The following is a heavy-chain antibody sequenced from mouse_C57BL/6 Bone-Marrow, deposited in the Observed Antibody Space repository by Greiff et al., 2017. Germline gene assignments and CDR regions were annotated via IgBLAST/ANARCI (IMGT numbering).Heavy chain of an antibody. CDR2: IDPENGDT. V-gene: IGHV14-4*01. Sequence: VQLQQSGAELVRPGASVKLSCTASGFNIKDDYMHWVKQRPEQGLEWIGWIDPENGDTEYASKFQGKATITADTSSNTAYLQLSSLPSEDTAVYYCTIYYSKAWFAYWGQGTLVTVSA. CDR1: GFNIKDDY. CDR3: TIYYSKAWFAY. D-gene: IGHD2-5*01. J-gene: IGHJ3*01.